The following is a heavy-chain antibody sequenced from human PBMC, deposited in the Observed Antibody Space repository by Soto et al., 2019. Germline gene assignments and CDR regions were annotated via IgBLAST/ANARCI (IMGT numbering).Heavy chain of an antibody. CDR1: GGPIRSYY. J-gene: IGHJ4*02. Sequence: QVQLQESGPRLLKPSETLSLTCSVSGGPIRSYYLSWVRQAPGKGLEWIAYIGYTGITGYNPSLRGRITISGDTYQNLFSLKMTSVTAADTAVYYCAREGFSGYEALDYWGQGILVTVS. D-gene: IGHD5-12*01. V-gene: IGHV4-59*01. CDR2: IGYTGIT. CDR3: AREGFSGYEALDY.